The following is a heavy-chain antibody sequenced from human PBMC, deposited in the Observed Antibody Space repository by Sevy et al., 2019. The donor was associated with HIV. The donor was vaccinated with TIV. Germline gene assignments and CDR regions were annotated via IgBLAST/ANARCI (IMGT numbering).Heavy chain of an antibody. Sequence: GGSLRLSCAVSGFSFDSYGMTWVRQAPGKGLEWVSGISGSGTRTYYADSVKGRFIISRDNSKNTLYLQMNSLRSEDRAIYSWGKGGGGHYDPDEIGYYFYYYNMDVWGKGTTVTVSS. J-gene: IGHJ6*03. CDR2: ISGSGTRT. V-gene: IGHV3-23*01. CDR1: GFSFDSYG. D-gene: IGHD3-22*01. CDR3: GKGGGGHYDPDEIGYYFYYYNMDV.